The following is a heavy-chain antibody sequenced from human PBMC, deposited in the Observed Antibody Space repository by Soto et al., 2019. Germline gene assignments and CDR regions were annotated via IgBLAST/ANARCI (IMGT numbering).Heavy chain of an antibody. CDR3: TTDPHSTGTKY. CDR1: GFTFRDAW. CDR2: IKGKTEGGTI. J-gene: IGHJ4*02. Sequence: GYLRLSCAASGFTFRDAWMSCVRQAPGAGLEWVGLIKGKTEGGTIDYAAPVKARFTTSRDASKNTLYLQTNSLKTEDTAVYYCTTDPHSTGTKYWGQGTLVTVS. D-gene: IGHD1-1*01. V-gene: IGHV3-15*01.